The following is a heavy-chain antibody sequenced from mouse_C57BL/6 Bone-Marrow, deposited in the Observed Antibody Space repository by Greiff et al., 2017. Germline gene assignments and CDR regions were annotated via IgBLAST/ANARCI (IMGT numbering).Heavy chain of an antibody. Sequence: DVMLVESGGGLVKPGGSLKLSCAASGFTFSDYGMHWVRQAPEKGLEWVAYISSGSSTIYYADTVKGRFTISRDNAKNTLFLQMTSLRSEDTAMYYCARHGLLYYAMDYWGQGTSVTVSS. V-gene: IGHV5-17*01. CDR1: GFTFSDYG. CDR3: ARHGLLYYAMDY. D-gene: IGHD1-1*01. CDR2: ISSGSSTI. J-gene: IGHJ4*01.